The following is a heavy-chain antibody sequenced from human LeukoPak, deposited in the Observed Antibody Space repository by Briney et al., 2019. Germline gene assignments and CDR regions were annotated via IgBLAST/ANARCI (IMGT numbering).Heavy chain of an antibody. J-gene: IGHJ4*02. CDR3: ARERVITMVRGPFDY. D-gene: IGHD3-10*01. V-gene: IGHV1-46*01. Sequence: ASVKVSCKASGYSFIIYYIHWVRQAPGQGLEWMGIINPSGGTTTYAQKFQGRATMTRDTSTSTVSMELSSLRSEDTAVYYCARERVITMVRGPFDYWGQGTLVTVSS. CDR1: GYSFIIYY. CDR2: INPSGGTT.